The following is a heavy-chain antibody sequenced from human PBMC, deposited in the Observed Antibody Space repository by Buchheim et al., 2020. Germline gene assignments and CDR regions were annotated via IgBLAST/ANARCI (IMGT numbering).Heavy chain of an antibody. CDR1: GFDFSGCG. D-gene: IGHD1-26*01. Sequence: QVHLVESGGGVVQPGKSLRLSCAASGFDFSGCGMHWGRQAPGKGLEWEAVISSDGNKKYYADSVNGRFTISRDNSRNTLYLQMDSLWPEDTAVYYCAKDLSGSYWSADHWGQGTL. CDR2: ISSDGNKK. CDR3: AKDLSGSYWSADH. J-gene: IGHJ5*02. V-gene: IGHV3-30*18.